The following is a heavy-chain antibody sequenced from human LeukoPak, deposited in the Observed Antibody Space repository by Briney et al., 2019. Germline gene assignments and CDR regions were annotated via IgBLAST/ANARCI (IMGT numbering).Heavy chain of an antibody. CDR1: GDSISSSPYY. V-gene: IGHV4-39*07. J-gene: IGHJ3*02. CDR2: FYYSGST. CDR3: ARHIENAFDI. Sequence: SETLSLTCTVSGDSISSSPYYWGWIRQPPGKGLEWIGSFYYSGSTYYNPSLKSRVTISVDTSKNQFSLKLSSVTAADTAVYYCARHIENAFDIWGQGTMVTVSS. D-gene: IGHD2-21*01.